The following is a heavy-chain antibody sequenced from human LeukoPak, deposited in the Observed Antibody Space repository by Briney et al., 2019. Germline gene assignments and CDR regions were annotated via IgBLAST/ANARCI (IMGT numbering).Heavy chain of an antibody. CDR1: GFTFSSYA. CDR3: ARWSGYSYGNFYYYYMDV. Sequence: GGSLRLSCAASGFTFSSYAMHWVRQAPGKGLEWVAVISYDGSNKYYADSVKGRFTISRDNAKNTLYLQMNSLRAEDTAVYYCARWSGYSYGNFYYYYMDVWGKGTTVTISS. J-gene: IGHJ6*03. D-gene: IGHD5-18*01. CDR2: ISYDGSNK. V-gene: IGHV3-30*04.